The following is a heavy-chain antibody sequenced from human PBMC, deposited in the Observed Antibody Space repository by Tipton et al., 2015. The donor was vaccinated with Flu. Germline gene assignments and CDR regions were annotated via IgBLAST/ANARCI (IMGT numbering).Heavy chain of an antibody. CDR1: GFDVSTNY. CDR3: ARVREADYAYGMDV. CDR2: IYRGDRT. J-gene: IGHJ6*02. Sequence: SLRLSCAASGFDVSTNYTSWVRQAPGKGLEWVAVIYRGDRTKYADSVKGRFTTSRDNSKNTLHLQMNSLRAEDTAVYYCARVREADYAYGMDVWGQGTTVTVSS. V-gene: IGHV3-53*01. D-gene: IGHD3-16*01.